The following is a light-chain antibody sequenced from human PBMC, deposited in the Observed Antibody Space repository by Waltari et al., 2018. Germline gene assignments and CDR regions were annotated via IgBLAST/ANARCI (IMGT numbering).Light chain of an antibody. V-gene: IGKV3-11*01. CDR3: QQRSNPPAYT. Sequence: TVLTQSPATLSLSPGERATLPCRASQSIGSSFAWYQQKPGQPPRLLMFDASIRATGIPARFSGSGSGTDFTLTISSLEPEDLAVYYCQQRSNPPAYTFGQGTKVEIK. CDR2: DAS. CDR1: QSIGSS. J-gene: IGKJ2*01.